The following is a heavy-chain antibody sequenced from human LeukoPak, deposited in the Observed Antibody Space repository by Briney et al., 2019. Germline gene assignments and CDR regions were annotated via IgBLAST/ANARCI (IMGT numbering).Heavy chain of an antibody. CDR3: ARGSYYYDSSGYSTGDY. Sequence: GGSLRLSCAASGFSFNNYAMSWVRQAPGRGLEWVSTLTESGSTYYADSVKGRFTMSRDNSKNTLSLQMNTLRAEDTAVYYCARGSYYYDSSGYSTGDYWGQGTLVTVSS. CDR1: GFSFNNYA. CDR2: LTESGST. J-gene: IGHJ4*02. D-gene: IGHD3-22*01. V-gene: IGHV3-23*01.